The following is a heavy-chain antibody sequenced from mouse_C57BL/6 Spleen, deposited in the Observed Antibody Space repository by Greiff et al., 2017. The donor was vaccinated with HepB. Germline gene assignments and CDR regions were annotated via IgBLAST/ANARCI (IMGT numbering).Heavy chain of an antibody. CDR3: ARGDGNYFDY. V-gene: IGHV5-4*01. D-gene: IGHD2-1*01. Sequence: EVQRVESGGGLVKPGGSLKLSCAASGFTFSSYAMSWVRQTPEKRLEWVATISDGGSYTYYPDNVKGRFTISRDNAKNNLYLQMSHLKSEDTAMYYCARGDGNYFDYWGQGTTLTVSS. CDR2: ISDGGSYT. CDR1: GFTFSSYA. J-gene: IGHJ2*01.